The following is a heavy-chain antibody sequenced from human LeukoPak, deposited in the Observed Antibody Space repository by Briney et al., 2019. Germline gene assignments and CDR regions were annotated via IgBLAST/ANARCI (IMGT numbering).Heavy chain of an antibody. Sequence: PSETLSLTCTVSGGSISSSSYYWGWIRQPPGKGLEWIGSIYYSGSTYYNPSLKSRVTISVDTPKNQFSLKLSSVTAADTAVYYCARGEQWLNWFDPWGQGTLVTVSS. CDR3: ARGEQWLNWFDP. V-gene: IGHV4-39*07. D-gene: IGHD6-19*01. CDR1: GGSISSSSYY. CDR2: IYYSGST. J-gene: IGHJ5*02.